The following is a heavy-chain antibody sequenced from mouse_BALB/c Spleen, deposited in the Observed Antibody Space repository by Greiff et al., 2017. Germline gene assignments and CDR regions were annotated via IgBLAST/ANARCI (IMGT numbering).Heavy chain of an antibody. CDR1: GFSLTSYG. D-gene: IGHD2-3*01. V-gene: IGHV2-2*02. CDR2: LWSVGST. J-gene: IGHJ2*01. CDR3: ARTIYDGYFDY. Sequence: QVQLQQSGPGLVQPSHRLSITCTVSGFSLTSYGVHWVRQSPGKGLEWLGVLWSVGSTDYNAAFISRLSISKDNSKSQLFFKMNSLQANDTAIYYCARTIYDGYFDYWGQGTTLTVSS.